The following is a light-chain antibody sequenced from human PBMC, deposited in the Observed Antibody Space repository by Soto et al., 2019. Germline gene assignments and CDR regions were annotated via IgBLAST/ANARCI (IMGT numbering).Light chain of an antibody. CDR1: QTISSW. V-gene: IGKV1-5*03. Sequence: DIQMTQSPSTLSGSVGDRVTITCRDSQTISSWLAWYPQKPGKAPKILIYKASTLKSGVPSRFSGSGAGTECTRTISSLQPDDFETDYCQHYNSYSEAFGQGTKVDIK. J-gene: IGKJ1*01. CDR2: KAS. CDR3: QHYNSYSEA.